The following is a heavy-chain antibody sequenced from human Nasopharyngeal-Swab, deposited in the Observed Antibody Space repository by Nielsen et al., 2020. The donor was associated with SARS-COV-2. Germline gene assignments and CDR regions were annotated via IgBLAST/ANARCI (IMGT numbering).Heavy chain of an antibody. CDR2: IYYSGST. D-gene: IGHD3-22*01. CDR3: ARGSFWYDSSGYPAEGDAFDI. CDR1: GGSISSYY. Sequence: SETLSLTCTVSGGSISSYYWSWIRQPPGKGLEWIGYIYYSGSTNYSPSLKSRVTISVDTSKNQFSLKLSSVTAADTAVYYCARGSFWYDSSGYPAEGDAFDIWGQGTMVTVSS. V-gene: IGHV4-59*01. J-gene: IGHJ3*02.